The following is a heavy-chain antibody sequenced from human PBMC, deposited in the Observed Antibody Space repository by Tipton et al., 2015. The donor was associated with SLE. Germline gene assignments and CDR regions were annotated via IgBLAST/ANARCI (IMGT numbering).Heavy chain of an antibody. CDR3: ARPYGGGY. CDR2: IFHRGDT. D-gene: IGHD4/OR15-4a*01. Sequence: GLVKPSETLSLTCTVSGDSISRSIYYWGWVRQPPGKGLEWIASIFHRGDTHYNPSLRSRVHISMDTSTNQFSLTLRSVTAADTAVYYCARPYGGGYWGQGLLVTVSS. CDR1: GDSISRSIYY. V-gene: IGHV4-39*01. J-gene: IGHJ4*01.